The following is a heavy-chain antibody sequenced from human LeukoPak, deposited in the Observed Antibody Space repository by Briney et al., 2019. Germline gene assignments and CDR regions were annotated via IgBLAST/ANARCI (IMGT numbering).Heavy chain of an antibody. D-gene: IGHD1-26*01. CDR3: ARESVSAGASDAFDI. CDR2: IIPIFGTA. J-gene: IGHJ3*02. CDR1: GGTFSSYT. V-gene: IGHV1-69*05. Sequence: SVKVSCKASGGTFSSYTISWVRQAPGQGLEWMGGIIPIFGTANYAQKFQGRVTITTDESTSTAYMELSSLRSEDTAVYYCARESVSAGASDAFDIWGQGTMVTVSS.